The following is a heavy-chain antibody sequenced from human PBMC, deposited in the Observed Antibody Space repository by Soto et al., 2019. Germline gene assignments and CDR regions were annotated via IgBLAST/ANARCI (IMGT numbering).Heavy chain of an antibody. Sequence: SETLSLTCTVSDDSISSYYWNWVRQPPGKGLEWIGYIYYNENSNYNPSLKSRVTMSVDTSKNQFSLKLTSVTTADTAIYYCVRGSMGWFDPWGHGTLVTVSS. J-gene: IGHJ5*02. D-gene: IGHD3-10*01. V-gene: IGHV4-59*01. CDR2: IYYNENS. CDR3: VRGSMGWFDP. CDR1: DDSISSYY.